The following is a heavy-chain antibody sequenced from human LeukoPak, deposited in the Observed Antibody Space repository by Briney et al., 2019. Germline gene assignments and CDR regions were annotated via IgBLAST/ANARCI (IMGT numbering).Heavy chain of an antibody. CDR3: ARDFRYGDAPGGLSDLDY. CDR2: IIPIFGTA. J-gene: IGHJ4*02. CDR1: GGTFSSYA. Sequence: ASVKVSCKASGGTFSSYAISWVRQAPGQGLEWMGGIIPIFGTANYAQKFQGRVTITADKSTSTAYMELSSLRSEDTAVYYCARDFRYGDAPGGLSDLDYWGQGTLVTVSS. D-gene: IGHD4-17*01. V-gene: IGHV1-69*06.